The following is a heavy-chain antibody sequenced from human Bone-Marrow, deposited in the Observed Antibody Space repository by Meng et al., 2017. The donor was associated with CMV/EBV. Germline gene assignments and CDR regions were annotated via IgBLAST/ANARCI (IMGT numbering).Heavy chain of an antibody. Sequence: TNGMNWVRQTPGKGLEWVALISYGGSDKNYADSVKGRFTISRDSSKNTVYLQMNSLRAEDTAVYYCAKPAVAGTIGIRDYYYGMDVWGQGTTVTVSS. J-gene: IGHJ6*02. V-gene: IGHV3-33*06. CDR2: ISYGGSDK. D-gene: IGHD6-19*01. CDR1: TNG. CDR3: AKPAVAGTIGIRDYYYGMDV.